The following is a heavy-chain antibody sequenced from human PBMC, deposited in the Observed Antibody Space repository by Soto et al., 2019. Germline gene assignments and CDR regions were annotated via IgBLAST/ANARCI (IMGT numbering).Heavy chain of an antibody. J-gene: IGHJ4*02. V-gene: IGHV2-5*01. CDR1: GFSLSTSGVG. D-gene: IGHD3-9*01. CDR2: IYWNDDK. Sequence: SGPTLVKPTQTLTLTCTFSGFSLSTSGVGVGWIRQPPGKALEWLALIYWNDDKRYSPSLKSRLTITKDTSKNQVVLTMTNMDPVDTATYYCAHLIMGYFDTRSQYYFDYWGQGTLVTVSS. CDR3: AHLIMGYFDTRSQYYFDY.